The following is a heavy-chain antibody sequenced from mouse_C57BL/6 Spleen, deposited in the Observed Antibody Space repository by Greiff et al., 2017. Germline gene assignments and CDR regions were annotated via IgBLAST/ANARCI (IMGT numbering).Heavy chain of an antibody. CDR3: ARELRRDYAMDY. D-gene: IGHD1-1*01. V-gene: IGHV5-4*01. J-gene: IGHJ4*01. CDR1: GFTFSSYA. Sequence: EVKVVESGGGLVKPGGSLKLSCAASGFTFSSYAMSWVRQTPEKRLEWVATISDGGSYTYYPDNVKGRFTISRDNAKNNLYLQMSHLKSEDTAMYYCARELRRDYAMDYWGQRNSVTGSS. CDR2: ISDGGSYT.